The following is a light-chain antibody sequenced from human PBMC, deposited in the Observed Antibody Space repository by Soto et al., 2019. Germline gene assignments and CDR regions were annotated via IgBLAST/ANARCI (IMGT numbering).Light chain of an antibody. CDR3: QQSSSTPRT. CDR1: QSISSY. Sequence: GARVTITCRASQSISSYLNWYQQKPGKAPKLLIYAASSLQSGVPSRFSGSGSGTDFTLTISSLQPEDFATYYCQQSSSTPRTFGPGTKVDI. J-gene: IGKJ3*01. V-gene: IGKV1-39*01. CDR2: AAS.